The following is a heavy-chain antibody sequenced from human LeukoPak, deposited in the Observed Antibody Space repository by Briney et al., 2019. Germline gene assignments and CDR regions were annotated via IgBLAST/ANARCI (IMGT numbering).Heavy chain of an antibody. V-gene: IGHV4-59*01. CDR3: ARAASGWYVLDY. D-gene: IGHD6-19*01. CDR2: IYYSGST. CDR1: GGSISSYY. J-gene: IGHJ4*02. Sequence: PSETLSLTCTVSGGSISSYYWSWIRQPPGKGLEWIGYIYYSGSTNYNPSLKSRVTISVDTSKNQFSLKLSSVTAADTAVYYCARAASGWYVLDYWGQGTLVTVSS.